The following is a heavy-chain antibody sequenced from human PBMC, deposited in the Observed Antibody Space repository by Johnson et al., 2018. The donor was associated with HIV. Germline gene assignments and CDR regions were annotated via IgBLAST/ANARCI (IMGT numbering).Heavy chain of an antibody. CDR3: ARESLTTSDAFDM. J-gene: IGHJ3*02. CDR1: GFTFSSYA. Sequence: VQLVESGGGLVQPGGSLRLSCAASGFTFSSYAMRWVRQAPGKGLEWVSGISGSGGSTYYADSVKGRFTISRDNTKNSVYLQMNSPTAEDTAVYYCARESLTTSDAFDMWGQGTMVTVSS. CDR2: ISGSGGST. D-gene: IGHD1-1*01. V-gene: IGHV3-23*04.